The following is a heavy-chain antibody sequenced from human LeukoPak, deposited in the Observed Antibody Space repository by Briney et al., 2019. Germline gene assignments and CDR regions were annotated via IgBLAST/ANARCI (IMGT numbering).Heavy chain of an antibody. V-gene: IGHV4-59*01. J-gene: IGHJ3*02. D-gene: IGHD3-16*02. CDR3: ARVPDYDYVWGSYRPLYAFDI. CDR2: IYYSGST. CDR1: GGSISSYY. Sequence: PSETLSLTCTVSGGSISSYYWSWIRQPPGKGLEWIGYIYYSGSTNYNPSLKSRVTISVGTSKNQFSLKLSSVTAADTAVYYCARVPDYDYVWGSYRPLYAFDIWGQGTMVTVSS.